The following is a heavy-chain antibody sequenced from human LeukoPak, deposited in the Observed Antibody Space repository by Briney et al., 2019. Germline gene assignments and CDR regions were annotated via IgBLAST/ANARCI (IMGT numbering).Heavy chain of an antibody. CDR3: VRDRPLSKGAGNWFDN. CDR2: IFYIGTT. D-gene: IGHD6-19*01. J-gene: IGHJ5*02. Sequence: SETLSLTCSVSGDPITSSSYYWGWVRQHPGKGLEWIGSIFYIGTTYYNPALRSRVTISIDTSKNQLSLKVTSVAAADTAMYYCVRDRPLSKGAGNWFDNWGQGTLVSVSS. CDR1: GDPITSSSYY. V-gene: IGHV4-39*07.